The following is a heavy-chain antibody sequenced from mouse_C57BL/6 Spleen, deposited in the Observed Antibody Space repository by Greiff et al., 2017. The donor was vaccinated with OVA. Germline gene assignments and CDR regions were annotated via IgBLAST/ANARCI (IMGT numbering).Heavy chain of an antibody. D-gene: IGHD2-4*01. CDR1: GFTFSDYY. V-gene: IGHV5-16*01. CDR2: INYDGSST. CDR3: AIYDYDGWFAY. J-gene: IGHJ3*01. Sequence: EVMLVESEGGLVQPGSSMKLSCTASGFTFSDYYMAWVRQVPEKGLEWVANINYDGSSTYYLDSLKSRFIISRDNAKNILYLQMSSLKSEDTATYYCAIYDYDGWFAYWGQGTLVTVSA.